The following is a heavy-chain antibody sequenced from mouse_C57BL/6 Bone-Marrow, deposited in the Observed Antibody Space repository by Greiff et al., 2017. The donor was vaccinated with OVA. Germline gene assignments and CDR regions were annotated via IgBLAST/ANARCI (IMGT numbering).Heavy chain of an antibody. CDR3: ARSYGTLDY. V-gene: IGHV1-81*01. Sequence: LVESGAELARPGASVKLSCKASGYTFTSYGISWVKQRTGQGLEWIGEIYPRSGNTYYNEKFKGKATLTADKSSSTAYMELRSLTSEDSAVYFCARSYGTLDYWGQGTTLTVSS. CDR1: GYTFTSYG. CDR2: IYPRSGNT. J-gene: IGHJ2*01. D-gene: IGHD1-1*01.